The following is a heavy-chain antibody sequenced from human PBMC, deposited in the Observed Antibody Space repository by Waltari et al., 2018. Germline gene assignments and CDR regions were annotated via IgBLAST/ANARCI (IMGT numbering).Heavy chain of an antibody. D-gene: IGHD2-15*01. J-gene: IGHJ2*01. Sequence: QVQLVQSGAEVKKPGASVKVSCKASGYTFTGYYMHWVRQAPGQGLEWMGRINPNSGGTNYAQKFQGRVTMTRDTSISTAYMELSRLRSDDTAVYYCARDPDCSGGSCYGSYWYFDLWGRGTLVTVSS. CDR2: INPNSGGT. CDR1: GYTFTGYY. CDR3: ARDPDCSGGSCYGSYWYFDL. V-gene: IGHV1-2*06.